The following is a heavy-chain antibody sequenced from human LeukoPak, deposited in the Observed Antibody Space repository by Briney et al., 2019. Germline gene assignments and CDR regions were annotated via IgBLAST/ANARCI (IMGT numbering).Heavy chain of an antibody. J-gene: IGHJ6*03. D-gene: IGHD3-3*01. V-gene: IGHV4-30-4*08. CDR1: GASITRRY. Sequence: SETLSLTCTVSGASITRRYWSWIRQPPGKGLEWIGYIYYSGSTYYNPSLKSRVAISVDTSKNQFSLKLSSVTAADTAVYYCARVMTYHDFWSGYYVDYYYYYMDVWGKGTTVTVSS. CDR2: IYYSGST. CDR3: ARVMTYHDFWSGYYVDYYYYYMDV.